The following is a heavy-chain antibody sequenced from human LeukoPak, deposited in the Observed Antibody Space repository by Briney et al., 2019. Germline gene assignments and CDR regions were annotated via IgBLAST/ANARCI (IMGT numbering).Heavy chain of an antibody. V-gene: IGHV3-53*01. Sequence: PGGSLRLSCAASGFIVSSNYMSWVRQAPGKGLEWVSIIYSGGSTYCADSVKGRFTISRDISKNTLHLQMNSLRAEDTAVYYCARLGYYDALTDILDDFWDQGTLVTVSS. CDR2: IYSGGST. CDR3: ARLGYYDALTDILDDF. J-gene: IGHJ4*02. CDR1: GFIVSSNY. D-gene: IGHD3-9*01.